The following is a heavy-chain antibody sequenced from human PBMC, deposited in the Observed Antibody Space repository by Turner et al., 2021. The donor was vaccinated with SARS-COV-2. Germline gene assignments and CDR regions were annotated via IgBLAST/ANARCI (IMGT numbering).Heavy chain of an antibody. V-gene: IGHV3-33*03. Sequence: QVQLVESGGGVVLPGRSLRLSCAASRFSFSSTAMHWVRQAPGKVLEWVAVIWYDGSQKYHAASVRGRFTISRDNSRNTLYLQMDSLRVEDTGVYYCARHGAANGNYYYHGLDVWGRGTTVTVSS. J-gene: IGHJ6*02. CDR3: ARHGAANGNYYYHGLDV. CDR1: RFSFSSTA. D-gene: IGHD6-13*01. CDR2: IWYDGSQK.